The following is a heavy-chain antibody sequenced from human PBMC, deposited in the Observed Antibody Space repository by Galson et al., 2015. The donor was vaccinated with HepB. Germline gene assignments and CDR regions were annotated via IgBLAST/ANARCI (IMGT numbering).Heavy chain of an antibody. J-gene: IGHJ4*02. CDR1: GYTFTGYN. CDR2: ITPKSGGT. D-gene: IGHD4-17*01. CDR3: ATGFNGDYGGY. Sequence: SVKVSCKASGYTFTGYNMHWVRQAPGQGLEWMGQITPKSGGTNYAQKFRGRVTMTRDTSISTAYMELSRLRSDDTAVYYCATGFNGDYGGYWGQGTLVTVSS. V-gene: IGHV1-2*06.